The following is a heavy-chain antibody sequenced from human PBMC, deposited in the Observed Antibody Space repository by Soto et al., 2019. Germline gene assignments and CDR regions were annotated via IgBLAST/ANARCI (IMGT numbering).Heavy chain of an antibody. D-gene: IGHD3-22*01. CDR3: ARQRGWEYYYDSSGYYLLDY. CDR2: IYYSGST. CDR1: GGSISSSSFY. J-gene: IGHJ4*02. V-gene: IGHV4-39*01. Sequence: PSETLSLTCTVSGGSISSSSFYWGWIRQPPGKGLEWIGSIYYSGSTYYNPSLKSRVTISVDTSKNQFSLKLSSVTAADTAVYYCARQRGWEYYYDSSGYYLLDYWGQGTLVTVSS.